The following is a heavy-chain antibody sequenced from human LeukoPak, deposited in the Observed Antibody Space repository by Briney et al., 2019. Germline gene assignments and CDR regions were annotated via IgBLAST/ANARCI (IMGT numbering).Heavy chain of an antibody. D-gene: IGHD1-1*01. Sequence: GGSLRLSCAASRLAFSSLDMGWVRQAPGKGLEWVSAISDSGDRTYYADSVKGRFTLSRDNSKNTLYLQMNSLRAEVTAIYYCAKGQELDDGVFDSWGQGTLVTVSS. CDR1: RLAFSSLD. V-gene: IGHV3-23*01. CDR2: ISDSGDRT. CDR3: AKGQELDDGVFDS. J-gene: IGHJ5*01.